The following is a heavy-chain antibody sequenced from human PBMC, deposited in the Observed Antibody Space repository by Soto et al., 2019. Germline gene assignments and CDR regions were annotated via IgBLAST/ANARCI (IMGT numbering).Heavy chain of an antibody. J-gene: IGHJ6*02. V-gene: IGHV3-33*08. CDR2: IWYDGSNK. CDR1: GFTFSSYS. Sequence: PGGSLRLSCAASGFTFSSYSMNWVRQAPGKGLEWVAVIWYDGSNKYYADSVKGRFTISRDNSKNTLYLQMNSLRAEDTAVYYCARDREVSSIYYYYYGMDVWGQGTTVTVSS. CDR3: ARDREVSSIYYYYYGMDV. D-gene: IGHD1-26*01.